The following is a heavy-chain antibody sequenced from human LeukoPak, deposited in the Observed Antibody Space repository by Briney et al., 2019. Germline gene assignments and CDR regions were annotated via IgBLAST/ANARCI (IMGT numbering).Heavy chain of an antibody. Sequence: ASVKVSCKASGYTFTSYCISWVRQPPGQGLEWMGWISAYNGNTNYAQKLQSRVTMTTDTSTSTAYMELSSLRSEDTAVYYCARGVIAARLTNTHWGQGTLVTVSS. CDR2: ISAYNGNT. V-gene: IGHV1-18*01. CDR1: GYTFTSYC. D-gene: IGHD6-6*01. J-gene: IGHJ4*02. CDR3: ARGVIAARLTNTH.